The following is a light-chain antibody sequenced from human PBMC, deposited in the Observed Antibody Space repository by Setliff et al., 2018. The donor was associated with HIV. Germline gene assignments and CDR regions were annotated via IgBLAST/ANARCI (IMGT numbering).Light chain of an antibody. CDR3: ASYTSRSTYV. Sequence: QSVLTQPASVSGSPGQSITISCTGTTNDVGGYNYVSWYQQHPGKAPKHMIYGVNNRPSGISDRFSGSKAGNTASLTISGLQTEDEADYYCASYTSRSTYVFGTGTKVTVL. CDR1: TNDVGGYNY. J-gene: IGLJ1*01. V-gene: IGLV2-14*03. CDR2: GVN.